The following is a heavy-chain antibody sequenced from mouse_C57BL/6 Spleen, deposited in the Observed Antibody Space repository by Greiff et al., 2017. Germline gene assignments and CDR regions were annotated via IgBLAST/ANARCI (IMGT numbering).Heavy chain of an antibody. Sequence: QVQLQQPGAELVKPGASVKLSCKASGYTFTSYWMHWVKQRPGQGLEWIGMIHPNSGSTNYNEKFKSKATLTVDKSSSTAYMQLSSLTSEDSAVYYCARSGDVGAWFAYWGQGTLVTVSA. V-gene: IGHV1-64*01. CDR3: ARSGDVGAWFAY. CDR1: GYTFTSYW. D-gene: IGHD3-1*01. J-gene: IGHJ3*01. CDR2: IHPNSGST.